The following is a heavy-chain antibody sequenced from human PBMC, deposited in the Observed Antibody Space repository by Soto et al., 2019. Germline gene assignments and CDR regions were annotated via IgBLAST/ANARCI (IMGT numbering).Heavy chain of an antibody. Sequence: SQTLSLTCAISGDSVSLNSAAWNRIRQSPSRGLEWLGRTYYRSKWYNDYAVSVKSRITINPDTSKNQFSLQLNSVTPEDTAVYYCARDLLKNDFWSGYRNRGYYYYGMDVWGQGTTVTVSS. CDR3: ARDLLKNDFWSGYRNRGYYYYGMDV. V-gene: IGHV6-1*01. CDR2: TYYRSKWYN. CDR1: GDSVSLNSAA. D-gene: IGHD3-3*01. J-gene: IGHJ6*02.